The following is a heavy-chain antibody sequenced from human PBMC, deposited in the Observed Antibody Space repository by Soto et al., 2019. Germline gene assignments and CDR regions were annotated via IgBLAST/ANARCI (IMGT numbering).Heavy chain of an antibody. CDR2: ISGSGGST. CDR3: AKGYDYVKNY. J-gene: IGHJ4*02. V-gene: IGHV3-23*01. Sequence: EVQLLESGGGLVQPGGSLRLSCAASGFTFSSYAMSWVRQAPGKGLEWVSAISGSGGSTYYADSVKGRFTSPRDNSKNKLYLQMNSLRAEDTAVYDCAKGYDYVKNYWGQGNLVTVSS. D-gene: IGHD3-16*01. CDR1: GFTFSSYA.